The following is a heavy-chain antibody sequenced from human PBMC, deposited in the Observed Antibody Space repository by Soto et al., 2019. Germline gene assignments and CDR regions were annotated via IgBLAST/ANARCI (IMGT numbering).Heavy chain of an antibody. CDR2: ISGSGGST. CDR3: AKEMYSSGFFDY. Sequence: VGSLRLDCAAFGFTFSNAWINWVQQAPGKGLEWVSAISGSGGSTYYADSVKGRFTISRDNSKNTLYLQMNSLRAEDTAVYYCAKEMYSSGFFDYWGQGTLVTVSS. CDR1: GFTFSNAW. V-gene: IGHV3-23*01. J-gene: IGHJ4*02. D-gene: IGHD6-25*01.